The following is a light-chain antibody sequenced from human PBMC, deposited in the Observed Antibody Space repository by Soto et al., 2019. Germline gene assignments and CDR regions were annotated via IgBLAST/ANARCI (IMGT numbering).Light chain of an antibody. J-gene: IGKJ1*01. CDR2: GTS. Sequence: PATLSLSPGERATLSCRASQSVSSTYLGWYQQQPGQPPRLLMSGTSNRATGTPDRFSGSGSGTDFTLTISKLEPEDFAVYHCQQYGGSPRTFGRGTKVDIK. CDR3: QQYGGSPRT. CDR1: QSVSSTY. V-gene: IGKV3-20*01.